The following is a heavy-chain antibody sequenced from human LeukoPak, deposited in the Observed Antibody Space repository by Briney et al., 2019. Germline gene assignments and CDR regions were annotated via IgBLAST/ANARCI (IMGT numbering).Heavy chain of an antibody. CDR2: ISGSGGKT. CDR1: GFTFSSYA. D-gene: IGHD6-13*01. J-gene: IGHJ5*02. V-gene: IGHV3-23*01. Sequence: PGGSLRLSCAASGFTFSSYAMSWVRQAPGKGLEWVSVISGSGGKTYYADSVKGRFTISRDNSKNTLYLQMNSLGAEDTAVYYCAKDIAAVEIDRFDPWGQGTLVTVSS. CDR3: AKDIAAVEIDRFDP.